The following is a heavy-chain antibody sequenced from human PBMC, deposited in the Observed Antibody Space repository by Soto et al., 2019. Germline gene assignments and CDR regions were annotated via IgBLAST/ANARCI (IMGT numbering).Heavy chain of an antibody. D-gene: IGHD3-10*01. CDR1: GFTFSSYA. V-gene: IGHV3-23*01. J-gene: IGHJ4*02. Sequence: GGSLRLSCAASGFTFSSYAMSWVRQAPGKGLEWVSGISDSGGSTYYAGSVKGRFTISRDNSKNTLYLQMNSLRAEDTAVYYCAKGTYYYGSAPYYFDYWGQGTLVTVSS. CDR2: ISDSGGST. CDR3: AKGTYYYGSAPYYFDY.